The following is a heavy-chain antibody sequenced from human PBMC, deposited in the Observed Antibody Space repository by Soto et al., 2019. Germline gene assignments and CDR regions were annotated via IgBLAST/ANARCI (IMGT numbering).Heavy chain of an antibody. Sequence: PGGSLRLSCLASGFSFNSFNMNWIRRAPGRGLEWVASISVSGDNIYYGDSMLGRFTISRDNSKRSVFLDLNSLRVEDTAVYYCARDLGLLKSMFDYWGQGTLVTVSS. D-gene: IGHD2-8*01. CDR1: GFSFNSFN. V-gene: IGHV3-21*01. CDR3: ARDLGLLKSMFDY. CDR2: ISVSGDNI. J-gene: IGHJ4*02.